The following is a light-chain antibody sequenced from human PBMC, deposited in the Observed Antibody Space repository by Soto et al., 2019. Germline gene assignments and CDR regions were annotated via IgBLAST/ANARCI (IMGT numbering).Light chain of an antibody. J-gene: IGLJ2*01. V-gene: IGLV2-11*01. Sequence: QSVLTQPPSVSGSPGQSVTISCSGTSSDVGGYSFVSWYQQHPGNTPKLIIYDVRNRPSGVPDRFSGSKSGDTASLTISGLQAEDEANYYCSSYTNTNTVVFGGGTKLTVL. CDR1: SSDVGGYSF. CDR3: SSYTNTNTVV. CDR2: DVR.